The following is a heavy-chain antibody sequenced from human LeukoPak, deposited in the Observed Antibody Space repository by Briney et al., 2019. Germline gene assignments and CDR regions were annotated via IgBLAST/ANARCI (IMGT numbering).Heavy chain of an antibody. D-gene: IGHD1-26*01. CDR2: IYYSGNT. Sequence: SETLSLTCTVSGDSISSSSYYWGWIRQPPGKGLEWIGSIYYSGNTYYNPSLKSRVTISVDTSKNQFSLKLSSVTAADTAVYYCAREGSSGSYSSRAFDIWGQGTMVTVSS. J-gene: IGHJ3*02. CDR1: GDSISSSSYY. V-gene: IGHV4-39*07. CDR3: AREGSSGSYSSRAFDI.